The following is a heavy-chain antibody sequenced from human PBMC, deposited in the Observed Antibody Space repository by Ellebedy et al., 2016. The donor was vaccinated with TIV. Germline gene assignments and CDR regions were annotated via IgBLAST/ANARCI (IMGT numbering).Heavy chain of an antibody. CDR2: ISYDGSNK. V-gene: IGHV3-30*18. Sequence: PGGSLRLSCAASGFTFSSYGIHWVRQAPGKGLGWVGVISYDGSNKYYANSVKGRFTISIDNSNNTLYLQMNSLRTEDTAVYYCAKGAIATTGQRNYFDYWGQGTLVTVSS. J-gene: IGHJ4*02. CDR1: GFTFSSYG. CDR3: AKGAIATTGQRNYFDY. D-gene: IGHD6-13*01.